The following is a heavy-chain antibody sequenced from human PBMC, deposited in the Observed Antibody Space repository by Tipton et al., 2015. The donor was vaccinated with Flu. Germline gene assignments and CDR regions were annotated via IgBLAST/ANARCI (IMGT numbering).Heavy chain of an antibody. D-gene: IGHD5/OR15-5a*01. CDR1: GDSISSYY. CDR2: IYYSGST. CDR3: ARGSLRRRVFDY. J-gene: IGHJ4*02. V-gene: IGHV4-59*01. Sequence: TLSLTCTVSGDSISSYYWSWIRQPPGKGLEWIGYIYYSGSTNYNPSLKSRVTISVDTSKNQFSLKLSSVTAADTAVYYCARGSLRRRVFDYWGQGTLVTVSS.